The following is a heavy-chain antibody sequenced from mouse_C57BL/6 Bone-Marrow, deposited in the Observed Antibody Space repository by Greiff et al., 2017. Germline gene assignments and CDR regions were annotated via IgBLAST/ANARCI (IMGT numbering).Heavy chain of an antibody. CDR2: IYPGDGDT. J-gene: IGHJ4*01. CDR1: GYAFSSSW. D-gene: IGHD2-4*01. Sequence: VQLQQSGPELVKPGASVKISCKASGYAFSSSWMNWVKQRPGKGLEWIGRIYPGDGDTNYNGKFKGKATLTADNSSSTAYMQLRSLTSEDSAVYFCARWGDYDDGYYYAMDYWGQGTSVTVSS. CDR3: ARWGDYDDGYYYAMDY. V-gene: IGHV1-82*01.